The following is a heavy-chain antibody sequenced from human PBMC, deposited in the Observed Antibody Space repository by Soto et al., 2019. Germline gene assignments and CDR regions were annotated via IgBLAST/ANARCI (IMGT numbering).Heavy chain of an antibody. D-gene: IGHD4-17*01. V-gene: IGHV1-69*12. Sequence: QVQLVQSGAEVKKPGSSVKVSCKASGGTFSSYAISWVRQAPGQGLEWMGGIIPIFGTANYAQKFQGSVTITADESTSTTYMELSSLRSEDTAVHYCARGITAVTTNPNDYYGMDVWGQGTTVTVSS. CDR3: ARGITAVTTNPNDYYGMDV. CDR1: GGTFSSYA. J-gene: IGHJ6*02. CDR2: IIPIFGTA.